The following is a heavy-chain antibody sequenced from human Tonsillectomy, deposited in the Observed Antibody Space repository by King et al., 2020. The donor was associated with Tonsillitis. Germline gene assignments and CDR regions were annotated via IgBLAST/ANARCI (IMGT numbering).Heavy chain of an antibody. J-gene: IGHJ4*02. V-gene: IGHV3-30*03. CDR3: ASIAGD. CDR1: GFTFSSYG. Sequence: ESGGGVVQPGRSLRLSCAASGFTFSSYGMHWVRQAPGKGLEWVAVISYDGSNKYYADSVKGRFTISRDNSKNTLYLQMNSLRAEDTAVYYCASIAGDWGQGTLVTVSS. D-gene: IGHD1-26*01. CDR2: ISYDGSNK.